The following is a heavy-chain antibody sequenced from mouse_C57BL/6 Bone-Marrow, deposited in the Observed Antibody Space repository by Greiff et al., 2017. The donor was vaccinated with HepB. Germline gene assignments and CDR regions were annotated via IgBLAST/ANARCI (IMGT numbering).Heavy chain of an antibody. CDR2: IWRGGST. Sequence: QVQLQQSGPGLVQPSQSLSITCTVSGFSLTSYGVHWVRQSPGKGLEWLGVIWRGGSTDYNAAFMSRLSITKDNSKSQVFFKMNSLQADDTAIYYWAKLGSSSYWYFDVWGTGTTVTVSS. CDR1: GFSLTSYG. CDR3: AKLGSSSYWYFDV. D-gene: IGHD1-1*01. J-gene: IGHJ1*03. V-gene: IGHV2-5*01.